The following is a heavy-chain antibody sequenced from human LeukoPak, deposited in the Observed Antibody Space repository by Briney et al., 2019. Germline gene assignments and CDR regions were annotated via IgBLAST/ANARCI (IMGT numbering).Heavy chain of an antibody. J-gene: IGHJ5*02. CDR2: ISDSGST. D-gene: IGHD4-17*01. Sequence: NPSETLSLTCTAAGCSINGYYLTWIRLSPGKGLEWIGYISDSGSTSYNPSLKSRVIMSLEESKTEFSLRLNCVTAADTAVYYCARVFRGAVTSNGFDPWGQGTLVTVSS. V-gene: IGHV4-59*01. CDR3: ARVFRGAVTSNGFDP. CDR1: GCSINGYY.